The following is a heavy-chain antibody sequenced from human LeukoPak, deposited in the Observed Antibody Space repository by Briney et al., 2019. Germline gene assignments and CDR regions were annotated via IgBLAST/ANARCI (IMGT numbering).Heavy chain of an antibody. J-gene: IGHJ6*03. CDR2: INWNGGST. CDR3: ARDYYYYYMDV. CDR1: GFTFDDYG. Sequence: GRSLRLSCAASGFTFDDYGMSWVRQAPGKGLEWVSGINWNGGSTGYADSVKGRFTISRDNAKNSLYLQMNSLRAEDTALYYCARDYYYYYMDVWGKGTTVTVSS. V-gene: IGHV3-20*04.